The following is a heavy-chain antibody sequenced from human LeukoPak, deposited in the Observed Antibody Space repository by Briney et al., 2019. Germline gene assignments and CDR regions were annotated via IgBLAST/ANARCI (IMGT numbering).Heavy chain of an antibody. CDR3: ARGPNDSDHDFDY. Sequence: SETLSLTCAVYSGSFSDQYWSWIRQPPGKGLEWIGQIDPSDGTDYTPSLRSRVTISRDTTENQFSLKVTSVTAADTAVYYCARGPNDSDHDFDYWGQGTPVTVSS. CDR1: SGSFSDQY. D-gene: IGHD2-21*02. J-gene: IGHJ4*02. CDR2: IDPSDGT. V-gene: IGHV4-34*01.